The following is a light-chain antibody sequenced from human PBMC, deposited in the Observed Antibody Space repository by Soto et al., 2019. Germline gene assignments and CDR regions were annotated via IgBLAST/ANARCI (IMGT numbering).Light chain of an antibody. CDR2: DDS. CDR3: HVWDSSRNHVV. CDR1: NIEAKN. Sequence: SYELTQPPSVSVAPGQTATITCGGSNIEAKNVHWYQQKPGQAPVLVVYDDSDRPSGIPERFSGSNSGNTATLTISRVEAGDEADYYCHVWDSSRNHVVFGGGTKVTVL. V-gene: IGLV3-21*02. J-gene: IGLJ2*01.